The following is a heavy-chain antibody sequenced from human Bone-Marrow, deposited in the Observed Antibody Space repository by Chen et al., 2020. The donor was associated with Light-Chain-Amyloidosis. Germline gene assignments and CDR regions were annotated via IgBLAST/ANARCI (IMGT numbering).Heavy chain of an antibody. CDR2: VYYDGTT. CDR1: GGALPSTSYY. Sequence: QLHLQESGPGLVRPSETLSLTCAVSGGALPSTSYYAGWIRQPPGKGLEWIGSVYYDGTTFYNPSLERRVAISVDTSRNQFSLKLTSVTAADTAVYYCARDWYDYVWGSYRYPFDYWGQGTLVTVSS. J-gene: IGHJ4*02. CDR3: ARDWYDYVWGSYRYPFDY. D-gene: IGHD3-16*02. V-gene: IGHV4-39*07.